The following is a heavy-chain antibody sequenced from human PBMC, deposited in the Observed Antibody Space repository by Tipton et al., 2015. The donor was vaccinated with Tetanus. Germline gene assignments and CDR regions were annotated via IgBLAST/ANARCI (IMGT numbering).Heavy chain of an antibody. CDR3: AASILLSRTDHLDS. D-gene: IGHD3-9*01. CDR2: INSGGSAR. CDR1: GFNSRSYW. J-gene: IGHJ5*01. Sequence: SLRLSCEVSGFNSRSYWMHWVRQAPGKGLVWVSRINSGGSARSYADSVKGRFTISRDSDKNTLYLQMNSLGSEDAAVYYCAASILLSRTDHLDSWGQGTLVTVSS. V-gene: IGHV3-74*01.